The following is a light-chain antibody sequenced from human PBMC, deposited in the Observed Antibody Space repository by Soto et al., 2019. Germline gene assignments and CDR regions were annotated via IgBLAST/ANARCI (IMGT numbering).Light chain of an antibody. J-gene: IGKJ5*01. V-gene: IGKV3-15*01. CDR2: GAS. CDR3: QQYNTLPPLIA. CDR1: QSVGTK. Sequence: IVMAQSRTTLCVSPGERAKLSCWSSQSVGTKLAWYQQTPGQAPRLLIYGASNRATGVPARISGSVSGTEFTLTIASVQCEDFPVYHCQQYNTLPPLIAFRQGTRLEIK.